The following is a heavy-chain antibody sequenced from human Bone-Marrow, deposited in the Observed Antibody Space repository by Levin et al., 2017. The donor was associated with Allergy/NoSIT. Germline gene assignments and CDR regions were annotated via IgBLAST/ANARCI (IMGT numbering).Heavy chain of an antibody. Sequence: ASVKVSCKASGYTFNSHGITWVRQAPGQGLEYVGWISTYAGNTNYAQKLQGRVTVTTDTSTSTVYMELRNLRSDDTAVYYCARDFYYDSTSYYAYWGQGTLVTVSS. CDR2: ISTYAGNT. J-gene: IGHJ4*02. CDR3: ARDFYYDSTSYYAY. V-gene: IGHV1-18*01. D-gene: IGHD3-22*01. CDR1: GYTFNSHG.